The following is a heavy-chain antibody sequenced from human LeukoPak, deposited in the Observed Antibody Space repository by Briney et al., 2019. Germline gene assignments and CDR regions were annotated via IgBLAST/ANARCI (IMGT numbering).Heavy chain of an antibody. CDR1: GFTFSSYG. CDR3: ARGDFRRFDY. V-gene: IGHV3-33*01. J-gene: IGHJ4*02. CDR2: IWYDGSNK. D-gene: IGHD2-21*02. Sequence: PGRSLRLSCAASGFTFSSYGMHWVRQAPGKGLECVAVIWYDGSNKYYADSVKGRFTISRDNSKNTLYLQMNSLRAEDTAVYYCARGDFRRFDYWGQGTLVTVSS.